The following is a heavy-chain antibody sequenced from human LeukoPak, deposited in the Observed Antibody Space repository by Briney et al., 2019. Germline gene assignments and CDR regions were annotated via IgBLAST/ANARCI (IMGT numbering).Heavy chain of an antibody. Sequence: TGGSLRLSCKASGFTFHNYAMTWVRQAPGKGLDWVSTVSGTGTSTFYADSVKVRATISRDNSKNMLYLQMSSLRAEDTAMYYCAKGYYDSHRGFFEYWGQGTLVTVSA. CDR2: VSGTGTST. V-gene: IGHV3-23*01. CDR1: GFTFHNYA. CDR3: AKGYYDSHRGFFEY. D-gene: IGHD3-3*01. J-gene: IGHJ4*02.